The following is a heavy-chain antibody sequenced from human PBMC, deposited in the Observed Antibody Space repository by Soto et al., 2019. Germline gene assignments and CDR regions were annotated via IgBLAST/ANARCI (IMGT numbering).Heavy chain of an antibody. CDR1: GFTVSSNY. D-gene: IGHD3-9*01. CDR2: IYSGGST. J-gene: IGHJ6*02. Sequence: GVSLRLSCASSGFTVSSNYMSSFRQAPGKGLEWVSVIYSGGSTYYADSVKGRFTISRDNSKNTLYLQMNSLRAEDTAVYYCARAPTYYDILTGSYYYYGMDVWGRGTT. V-gene: IGHV3-66*01. CDR3: ARAPTYYDILTGSYYYYGMDV.